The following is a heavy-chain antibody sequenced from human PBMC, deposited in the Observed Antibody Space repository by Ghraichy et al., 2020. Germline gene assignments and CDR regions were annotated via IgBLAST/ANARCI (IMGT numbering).Heavy chain of an antibody. D-gene: IGHD3-16*01. CDR3: ARGREGGGFDY. CDR2: IIPILGIA. V-gene: IGHV1-69*10. J-gene: IGHJ4*02. Sequence: VKVSCKASGGTFRSYAISWVRQAPGQGLEWMGRIIPILGIANYAQKFQGRVTITADKSTSTAYMELSSLRSEDTAVYYCARGREGGGFDYWGQGTLVTVSS. CDR1: GGTFRSYA.